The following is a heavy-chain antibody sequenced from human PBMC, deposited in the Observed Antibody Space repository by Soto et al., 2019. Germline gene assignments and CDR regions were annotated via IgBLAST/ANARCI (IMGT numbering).Heavy chain of an antibody. CDR2: IYYSGST. Sequence: SETLSLTCTVSGGSISSYYWSWIRQPPGKGLEWIGYIYYSGSTNYNPSLKGRVTISVDTSKNQFSLKLSSVTAADTAVYYCARTPQSSRYYYYGMDVWGQGTTVTVSS. CDR3: ARTPQSSRYYYYGMDV. J-gene: IGHJ6*02. V-gene: IGHV4-59*01. CDR1: GGSISSYY. D-gene: IGHD6-6*01.